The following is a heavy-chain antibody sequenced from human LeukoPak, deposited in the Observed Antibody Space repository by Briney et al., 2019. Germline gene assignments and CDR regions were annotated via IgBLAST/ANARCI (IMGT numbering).Heavy chain of an antibody. Sequence: SETLSLTCEVFGGSLSGYYWSWIRQSPRQGLEWIGEIDHIGTTNYNPSLKTRVTMSVDTSKRQFSLKLTSVNAADTAVYYCAREDMVVGGASDIWGQGTTVSVST. V-gene: IGHV4-34*01. CDR1: GGSLSGYY. J-gene: IGHJ3*02. D-gene: IGHD2-15*01. CDR3: AREDMVVGGASDI. CDR2: IDHIGTT.